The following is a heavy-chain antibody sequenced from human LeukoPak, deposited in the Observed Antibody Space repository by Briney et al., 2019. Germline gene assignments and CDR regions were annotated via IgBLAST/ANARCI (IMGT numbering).Heavy chain of an antibody. CDR1: GFTFSSYA. V-gene: IGHV3-23*01. D-gene: IGHD1-1*01. CDR3: AKRYGDY. Sequence: GGSLRLSCAASGFTFSSYAMSWVRQAPGKGLEWVSSISNTDNRTYYADSVKGRFTISRDNSKNTLYLQMNSLRAADTAVYYCAKRYGDYWGQGTLVTVSS. J-gene: IGHJ4*02. CDR2: ISNTDNRT.